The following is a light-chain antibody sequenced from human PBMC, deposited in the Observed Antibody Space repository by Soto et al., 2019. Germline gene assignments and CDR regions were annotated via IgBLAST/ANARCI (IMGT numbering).Light chain of an antibody. CDR3: QQYGSSPQT. J-gene: IGKJ1*01. V-gene: IGKV3-20*01. CDR2: GAS. Sequence: EIALTQSPGPLSLSPGERATLSCRASQSVSSSYLARYQQKPGQAPRLLIYGASSRATGISDRFSGSGSGTDFTLTNSRLGPEDFAVYYCQQYGSSPQTFGQGTKVEIK. CDR1: QSVSSSY.